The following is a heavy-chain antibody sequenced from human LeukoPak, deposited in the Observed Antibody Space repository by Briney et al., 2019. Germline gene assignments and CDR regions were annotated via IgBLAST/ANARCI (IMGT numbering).Heavy chain of an antibody. CDR1: GLTFTSYC. Sequence: QAGGSLTLSCAASGLTFTSYCMRWARHHPGNGLVWVSCVNSEGSGTTYADSVKGRFTISRDNAKNTLYLQMNSLRAEDTAVSYCARVRYYYDSSGSSRSYYFDYWGQGTLVTVSS. CDR2: VNSEGSGT. CDR3: ARVRYYYDSSGSSRSYYFDY. J-gene: IGHJ4*01. D-gene: IGHD3-22*01. V-gene: IGHV3-74*01.